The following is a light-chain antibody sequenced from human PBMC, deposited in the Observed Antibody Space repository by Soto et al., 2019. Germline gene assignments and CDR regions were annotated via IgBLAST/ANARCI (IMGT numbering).Light chain of an antibody. V-gene: IGLV2-14*03. Sequence: QSVLPQPASVSGSPGESITISCTGTSSDVGGFNSVSWYQLRPGTAPNLILYDVVDRPSGVSYRFSGSKSGNTASLTISGLQAADEADYFCSSYTSTMTNVFGSGTKVTVL. J-gene: IGLJ1*01. CDR2: DVV. CDR3: SSYTSTMTNV. CDR1: SSDVGGFNS.